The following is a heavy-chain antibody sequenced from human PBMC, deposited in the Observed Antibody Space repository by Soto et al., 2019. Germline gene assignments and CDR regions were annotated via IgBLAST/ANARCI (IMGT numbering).Heavy chain of an antibody. CDR3: ARLPRGLYIGFDY. CDR2: ISSSSSYI. D-gene: IGHD3-10*01. V-gene: IGHV3-21*01. J-gene: IGHJ4*02. CDR1: GFTFSSYS. Sequence: GGSLRLSCAASGFTFSSYSMNWVRQAPGKGVEWVSSISSSSSYIYYADSVKGRFTISRDNAKNSLYLQMNSLRAEDTAVYYCARLPRGLYIGFDYWGQGTLVTVSS.